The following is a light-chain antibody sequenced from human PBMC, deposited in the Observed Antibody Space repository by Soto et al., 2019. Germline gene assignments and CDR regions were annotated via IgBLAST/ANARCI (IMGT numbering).Light chain of an antibody. J-gene: IGKJ3*01. V-gene: IGKV1-33*01. CDR2: DAS. Sequence: DIQMTQSPSSLAASVGDRVTIACQATQDIGNSLKWYQQKLGTDTKLLICDASNLETAVPSRYNGSGSGTDFPFAISSLQPEDIGTYYCQQYDNVPFTCGPGTNVDI. CDR1: QDIGNS. CDR3: QQYDNVPFT.